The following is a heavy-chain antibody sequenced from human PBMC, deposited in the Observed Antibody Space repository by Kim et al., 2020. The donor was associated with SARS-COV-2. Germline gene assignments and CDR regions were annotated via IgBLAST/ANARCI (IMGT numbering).Heavy chain of an antibody. CDR3: ARDTYYDSSGYYSV. J-gene: IGHJ4*02. Sequence: VDSVKGRFTISRDNAKNSLYLRMNSLRAEDTAVYYCARDTYYDSSGYYSVWGQGTLVTVSS. D-gene: IGHD3-22*01. V-gene: IGHV3-7*01.